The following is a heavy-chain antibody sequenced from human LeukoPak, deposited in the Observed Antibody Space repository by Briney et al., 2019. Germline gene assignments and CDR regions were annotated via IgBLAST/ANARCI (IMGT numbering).Heavy chain of an antibody. Sequence: GASVKVSCKASGYTFTGYYMHWVRQAPEQGLEWMGWINPNSGGTNYAQKFQGRVTMTRDTSISTAYMELSRLRSDDTAVYYCARDYYYGSGKGFGYWGQGTLVTVSS. CDR1: GYTFTGYY. CDR2: INPNSGGT. CDR3: ARDYYYGSGKGFGY. J-gene: IGHJ4*02. D-gene: IGHD3-10*01. V-gene: IGHV1-2*02.